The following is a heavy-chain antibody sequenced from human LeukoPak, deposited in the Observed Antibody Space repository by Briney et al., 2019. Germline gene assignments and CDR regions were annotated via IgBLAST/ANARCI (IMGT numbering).Heavy chain of an antibody. V-gene: IGHV4-34*01. CDR2: INHSGST. J-gene: IGHJ4*02. D-gene: IGHD6-6*01. Sequence: SETLSLTCAVYGVSFSGYYWSWIRQPPGKGLEWIGEINHSGSTNYNPSLKSRVTISVDTSKNQFSLKLSSVTAADTAVYYCARGHSSSSIDYWGQGTLVTVSS. CDR1: GVSFSGYY. CDR3: ARGHSSSSIDY.